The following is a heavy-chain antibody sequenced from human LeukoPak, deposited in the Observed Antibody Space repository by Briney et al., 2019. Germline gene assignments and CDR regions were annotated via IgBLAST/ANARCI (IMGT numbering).Heavy chain of an antibody. CDR3: AGLHSYGFDY. D-gene: IGHD5-18*01. CDR1: GFTFSSYG. Sequence: GGSLRLSCAASGFTFSSYGMHWVRQAPGKGLEWVAVISYDGSNKYYADSVKGRFTISRDNAKNSLYLQMNSLRDEDTAVYYCAGLHSYGFDYWGQGTLVTVSS. CDR2: ISYDGSNK. V-gene: IGHV3-30*03. J-gene: IGHJ4*02.